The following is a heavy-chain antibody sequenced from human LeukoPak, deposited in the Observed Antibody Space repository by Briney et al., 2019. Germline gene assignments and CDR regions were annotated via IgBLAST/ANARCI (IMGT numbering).Heavy chain of an antibody. Sequence: SETLSLTCTVSGGSISSYYWSWIRQPPGKGLEWIGYIYYSGSTNYNPSLKSRVTISVDTSKNQFSLKLSSVTAADTAVYYCASGWRGYSYGYMKYWGQGTLVTVFS. CDR1: GGSISSYY. CDR2: IYYSGST. CDR3: ASGWRGYSYGYMKY. D-gene: IGHD5-18*01. J-gene: IGHJ4*02. V-gene: IGHV4-59*01.